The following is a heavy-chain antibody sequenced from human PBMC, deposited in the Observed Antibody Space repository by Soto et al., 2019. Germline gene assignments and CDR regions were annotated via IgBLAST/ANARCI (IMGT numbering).Heavy chain of an antibody. D-gene: IGHD3-3*01. Sequence: EVQLVESGGGLVQPGGSLRLSCAASGFSFSSKWMHWVRHPPGKGLVWVSRINTDGSSTSHADFVKGRFTISRDNAKNTLYLQMNSLRTEDTAVYYCAREDFGVFSVAYFDYWGQGTLVTVSS. V-gene: IGHV3-74*01. J-gene: IGHJ4*02. CDR1: GFSFSSKW. CDR2: INTDGSST. CDR3: AREDFGVFSVAYFDY.